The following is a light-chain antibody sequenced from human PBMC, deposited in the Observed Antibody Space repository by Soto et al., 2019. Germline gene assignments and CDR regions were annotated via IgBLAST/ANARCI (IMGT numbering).Light chain of an antibody. CDR3: QQYGGSPPLT. J-gene: IGKJ4*01. CDR2: GAS. V-gene: IGKV3-20*01. Sequence: EIVLTQSPGTLSLSPGERATLSCRASQSVSSSYLAWYQQKPGQAPRLLMYGASNRATGIPDRFSGSGSGTDFALTISNLEPEDFAVYYCQQYGGSPPLTFGGRTKVEIK. CDR1: QSVSSSY.